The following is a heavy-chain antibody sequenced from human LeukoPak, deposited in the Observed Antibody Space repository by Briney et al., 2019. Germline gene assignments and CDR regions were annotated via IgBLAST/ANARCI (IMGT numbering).Heavy chain of an antibody. CDR1: GYTFTGYY. Sequence: ASVKVSCTASGYTFTGYYMHWVRQAPGQGLEWMGWINPNSGGTNYAQKFQGRVTMTRDTSISTAYMELSRLRSDDTAVYYCARAITGNPLHFDYWGQGTLVTVSS. D-gene: IGHD1-20*01. J-gene: IGHJ4*02. CDR2: INPNSGGT. CDR3: ARAITGNPLHFDY. V-gene: IGHV1-2*02.